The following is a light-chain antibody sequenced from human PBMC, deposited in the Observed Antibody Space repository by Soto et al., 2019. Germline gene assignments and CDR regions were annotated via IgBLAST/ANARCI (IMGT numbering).Light chain of an antibody. Sequence: EIVMTQSPATLSVFPGDRATLSCRASQSVNGNLAWYQQRRGQAPRLLIYGASTRATGIPARFSGSGSGTEFALTISSLQSEDFAIYYCQQYHNWPRTFGQGTKVEIK. CDR2: GAS. J-gene: IGKJ1*01. CDR1: QSVNGN. CDR3: QQYHNWPRT. V-gene: IGKV3-15*01.